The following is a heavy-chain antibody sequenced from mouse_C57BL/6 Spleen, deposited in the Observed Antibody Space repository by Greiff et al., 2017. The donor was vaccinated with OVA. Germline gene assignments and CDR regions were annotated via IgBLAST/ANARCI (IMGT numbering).Heavy chain of an antibody. Sequence: VQLQQSGPELVKPGASVKIPCKASGYTFPDYNMDWVKQSHGKSLAWIGDINPNNGGTISNQQFKGKATLTVDTSSSTAYMELRSLTSEDTAVDYCARCPDYAMDYWGQGTSVTVSS. V-gene: IGHV1-18*01. J-gene: IGHJ4*01. CDR2: INPNNGGT. CDR3: ARCPDYAMDY. CDR1: GYTFPDYN.